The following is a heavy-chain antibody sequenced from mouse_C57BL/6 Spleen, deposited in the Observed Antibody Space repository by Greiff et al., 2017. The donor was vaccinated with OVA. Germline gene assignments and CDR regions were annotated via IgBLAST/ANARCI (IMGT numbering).Heavy chain of an antibody. CDR1: GYAFSSSW. Sequence: QVQLQQSGPELVKPGASVKISCKASGYAFSSSWMNWVKQRPGKGLEWIGRIYPGDGDTNYNGKFKGKATLTADKSSSTAYMQLSSLTSEDSAVYFCARAPFTTGVATGYFDVWGTGTTVTVSS. CDR2: IYPGDGDT. CDR3: ARAPFTTGVATGYFDV. J-gene: IGHJ1*03. D-gene: IGHD1-1*01. V-gene: IGHV1-82*01.